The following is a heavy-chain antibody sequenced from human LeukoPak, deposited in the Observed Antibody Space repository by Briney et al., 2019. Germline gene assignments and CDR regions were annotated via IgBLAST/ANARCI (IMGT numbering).Heavy chain of an antibody. V-gene: IGHV3-23*01. CDR2: ISGRGGSS. CDR3: ATTVVTDFDY. Sequence: PGGSLRLSCAASGFTFSTSAMNWVRQAPGKGLEWVSTISGRGGSSYYADSVKGRFTISRDNSKNTLYLQMNSLGAEDTAVYYCATTVVTDFDYWGQGTLVTVSS. CDR1: GFTFSTSA. J-gene: IGHJ4*02. D-gene: IGHD4-23*01.